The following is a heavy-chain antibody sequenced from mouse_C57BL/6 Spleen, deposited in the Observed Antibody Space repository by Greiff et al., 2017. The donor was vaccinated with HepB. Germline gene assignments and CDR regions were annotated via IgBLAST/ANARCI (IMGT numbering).Heavy chain of an antibody. CDR1: GYTFTSYG. Sequence: QVQLQQSGAELARPGASVKLSCKASGYTFTSYGISWVKQRTGQGLEWIGEIYPRSGNTYYNEKFKGKATLTADKSSSTAYIELRSLTSADSAVYFCARGFTTVVTMDYWGQGTSVTVSS. CDR2: IYPRSGNT. CDR3: ARGFTTVVTMDY. V-gene: IGHV1-81*01. D-gene: IGHD1-1*01. J-gene: IGHJ4*01.